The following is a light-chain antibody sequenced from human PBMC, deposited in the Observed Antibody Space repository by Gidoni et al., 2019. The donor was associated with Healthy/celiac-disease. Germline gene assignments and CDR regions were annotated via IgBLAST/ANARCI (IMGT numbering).Light chain of an antibody. V-gene: IGKV3-20*01. CDR3: QSRKT. CDR2: GAS. J-gene: IGKJ1*01. CDR1: QSVSSSY. Sequence: EIVLTQSPGTLSLSPGERATLSCRASQSVSSSYLAWYQQKPGQAPRLLIYGASSRATGIPDRVSGSGSGTDFTLTISRLEPEDFAVYYCQSRKTFGQGTKVEIK.